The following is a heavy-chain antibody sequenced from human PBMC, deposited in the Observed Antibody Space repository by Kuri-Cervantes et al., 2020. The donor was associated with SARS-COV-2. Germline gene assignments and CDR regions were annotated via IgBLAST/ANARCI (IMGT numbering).Heavy chain of an antibody. V-gene: IGHV3-30*03. D-gene: IGHD5-18*01. J-gene: IGHJ4*02. Sequence: GESLKISCAASGFIFSNYGIHWVRQAPGKGLEWVAVISYDGSNKYYADSVKGRFTISRDNSKNTLYLQMNSLRAEDTAVCYCVIVDTAMVGFGDYWGQGTLVTVSS. CDR2: ISYDGSNK. CDR3: VIVDTAMVGFGDY. CDR1: GFIFSNYG.